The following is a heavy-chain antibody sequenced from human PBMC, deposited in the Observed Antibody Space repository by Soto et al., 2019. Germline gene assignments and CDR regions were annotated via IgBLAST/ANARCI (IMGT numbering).Heavy chain of an antibody. D-gene: IGHD6-13*01. V-gene: IGHV1-3*01. J-gene: IGHJ5*02. CDR2: INAGNGNT. Sequence: ASVKVSCKASGYTFTSYAMHWVRQAPGQRLEWMGWINAGNGNTKYSQKFQGRVTMTRDTSTSTVYMELSSLRSEDTAVYYCARGAAAANWFDPWGQGTLVTVSS. CDR1: GYTFTSYA. CDR3: ARGAAAANWFDP.